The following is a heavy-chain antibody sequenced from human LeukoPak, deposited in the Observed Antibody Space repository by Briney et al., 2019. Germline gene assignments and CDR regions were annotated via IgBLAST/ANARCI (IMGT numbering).Heavy chain of an antibody. D-gene: IGHD3-3*01. CDR2: ISWNGDTI. Sequence: GRSLRLSCAGSGFTFDDYAMHWVRQPPGKGPEWVSGISWNGDTIGYADSVKGRFTISRDNTKNSLYLQMSSLRAEDTALYYCAKGKGKYDFWSGFRQNVWGNGTTVTVSS. J-gene: IGHJ6*04. CDR1: GFTFDDYA. V-gene: IGHV3-9*01. CDR3: AKGKGKYDFWSGFRQNV.